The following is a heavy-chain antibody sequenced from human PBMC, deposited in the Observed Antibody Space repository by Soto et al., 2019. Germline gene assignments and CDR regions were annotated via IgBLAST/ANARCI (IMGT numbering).Heavy chain of an antibody. J-gene: IGHJ3*02. Sequence: PSETLSLTCTVSGGSISSSSYYWGWIRQPPGKGLEWIGSIYYSGSTYYNPSLKSRVTISVDTSKNQFSLKLSSVTAADTAVYYCASPLLLWFGEFLLDAFDIWGQGTMVTVSS. V-gene: IGHV4-39*01. CDR1: GGSISSSSYY. CDR3: ASPLLLWFGEFLLDAFDI. D-gene: IGHD3-10*01. CDR2: IYYSGST.